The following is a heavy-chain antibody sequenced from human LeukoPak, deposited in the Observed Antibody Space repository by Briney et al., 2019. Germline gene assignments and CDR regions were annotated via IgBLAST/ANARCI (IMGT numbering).Heavy chain of an antibody. CDR3: ARHYGP. Sequence: SETLSLTCTVSGGSISSYYWGWIRQPPGKGLEWIGSIYHSGSTYYNPSLKSRVTISVGTSRNQFSLNLSSVTAADTAVYYCARHYGPWGQGTLVAVSS. J-gene: IGHJ5*02. CDR1: GGSISSYY. CDR2: IYHSGST. D-gene: IGHD4-17*01. V-gene: IGHV4-39*01.